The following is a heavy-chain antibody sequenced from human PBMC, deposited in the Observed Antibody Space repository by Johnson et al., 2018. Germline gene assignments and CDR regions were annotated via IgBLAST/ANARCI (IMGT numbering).Heavy chain of an antibody. D-gene: IGHD2-21*01. CDR3: AKFVGRYYYYMDV. J-gene: IGHJ6*03. V-gene: IGHV3-23*04. Sequence: VQLVQSGGGLVQPGGSLRLSCAASGFTFSSYAMSWVRQAPGKGLEWVSAISGSGGSTYYADSVKGRFTISIENSKKTRYLQMNSLRAEDTAVDYWAKFVGRYYYYMDVWGKGTTVTVSS. CDR2: ISGSGGST. CDR1: GFTFSSYA.